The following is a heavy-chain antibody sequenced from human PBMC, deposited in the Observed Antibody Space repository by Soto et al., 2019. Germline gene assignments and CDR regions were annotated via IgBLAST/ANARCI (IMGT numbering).Heavy chain of an antibody. J-gene: IGHJ4*02. D-gene: IGHD3-22*01. V-gene: IGHV4-30-2*01. CDR2: IYHSGSI. CDR1: GGSISRGGYS. CDR3: ARAGDFYDSSGYSTHFDY. Sequence: PSETLSLTCAVSGGSISRGGYSWSWIRQPPGKGLEWIGYIYHSGSIYYNPSLKSRVTISVDTSKNQFSLKLSSVTAADTAVYYCARAGDFYDSSGYSTHFDYCGQGTVLTFS.